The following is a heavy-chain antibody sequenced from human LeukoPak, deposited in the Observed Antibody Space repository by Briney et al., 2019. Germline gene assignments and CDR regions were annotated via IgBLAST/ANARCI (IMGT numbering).Heavy chain of an antibody. CDR3: ARDSHYGSGSYYDY. CDR1: GFTFSSYG. CDR2: IWYDGSNK. J-gene: IGHJ4*02. Sequence: GGSLRLSCAASGFTFSSYGMHWVRQAPGKGLEGVAVIWYDGSNKYYADSVKGRFTISRDNSKNTLYLQMNSLRAEDTAVYYCARDSHYGSGSYYDYWGQGTLVTVSS. D-gene: IGHD3-10*01. V-gene: IGHV3-33*01.